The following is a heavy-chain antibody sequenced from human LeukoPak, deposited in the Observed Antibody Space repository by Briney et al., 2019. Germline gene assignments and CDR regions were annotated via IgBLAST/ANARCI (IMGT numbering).Heavy chain of an antibody. J-gene: IGHJ4*02. D-gene: IGHD4-17*01. CDR1: GFIVNTNY. Sequence: GGSLRLSCAASGFIVNTNYMTWVRQAPGRGLEWVSFIYADGTTYYADSVKGRFTISRDISKNEVYLQMNSLRPEDTAVYYRARDSYGDANFDSWGQGTLVTVSS. CDR2: IYADGTT. V-gene: IGHV3-53*01. CDR3: ARDSYGDANFDS.